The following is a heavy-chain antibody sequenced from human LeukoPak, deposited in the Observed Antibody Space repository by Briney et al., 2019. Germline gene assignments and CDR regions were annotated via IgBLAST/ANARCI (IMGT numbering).Heavy chain of an antibody. CDR3: AREMVRGVRGAFDI. D-gene: IGHD3-10*01. CDR1: GGTFSSYA. J-gene: IGHJ3*02. V-gene: IGHV1-18*01. CDR2: ISAYNGNT. Sequence: ASVKVSCKASGGTFSSYAISWVRQAPGQGLEWMGWISAYNGNTNYAQKLQGRVTMTTDTSTSTAYMELRSLRSDDTAVYYCAREMVRGVRGAFDIWGQGTMVTVSS.